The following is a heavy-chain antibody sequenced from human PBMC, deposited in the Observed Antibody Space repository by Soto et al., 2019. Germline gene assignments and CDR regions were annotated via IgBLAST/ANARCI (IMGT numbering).Heavy chain of an antibody. Sequence: GGSLRLSCAASGFRFSDYYISWIRQAPGKGLEWVSYISSSSSYTKYADSVRGRFTISRDNAKNLVYLQMNSLRAEDTAVYYCARDAPTNDFYYGMDVWGQGTTVTVSS. CDR2: ISSSSSYT. CDR1: GFRFSDYY. D-gene: IGHD3-3*01. CDR3: ARDAPTNDFYYGMDV. J-gene: IGHJ6*02. V-gene: IGHV3-11*05.